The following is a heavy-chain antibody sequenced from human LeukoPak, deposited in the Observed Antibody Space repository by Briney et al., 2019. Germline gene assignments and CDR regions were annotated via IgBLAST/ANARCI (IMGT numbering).Heavy chain of an antibody. V-gene: IGHV3-43*02. CDR3: AKVIWYSSSSRGRDYYDC. CDR1: GFTFDDYA. D-gene: IGHD6-6*01. J-gene: IGHJ4*02. CDR2: ISGDGGST. Sequence: GGSLRLSCAASGFTFDDYAMHWVRQAPGKGLEWVSLISGDGGSTYYADSVKGRFTISRDNSKNSLYLQMNSLRTEDTALYYCAKVIWYSSSSRGRDYYDCWGQVTLATVSS.